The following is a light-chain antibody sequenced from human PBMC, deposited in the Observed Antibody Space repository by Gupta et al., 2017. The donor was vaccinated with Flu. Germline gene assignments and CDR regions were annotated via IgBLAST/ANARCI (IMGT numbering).Light chain of an antibody. CDR1: QGISSY. J-gene: IGKJ1*01. Sequence: LQLTQSPSFLSPSVGDSVTITCRSSQGISSYLAWYQQKPGKAPKLLIFAASTLHSGVPERFSGSGSGTEFTLTISSLQTEDVATYYCQQLNSDPRTFGQGTKVEIK. V-gene: IGKV1-9*01. CDR3: QQLNSDPRT. CDR2: AAS.